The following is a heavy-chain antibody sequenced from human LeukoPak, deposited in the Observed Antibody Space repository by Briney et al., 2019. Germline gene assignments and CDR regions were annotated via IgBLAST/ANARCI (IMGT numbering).Heavy chain of an antibody. CDR1: GFSLSTSGMC. CDR2: IDWDDDK. J-gene: IGHJ3*02. V-gene: IGHV2-70*11. CDR3: ARILLMYGSIPGAFDI. Sequence: SGPALVKPTQTLTLTCTFSGFSLSTSGMCVSWIRQPLGKALEWLARIDWDDDKYYSTSLKTRLTISKDTSKNQVVLTMTNMDPVDTATYYCARILLMYGSIPGAFDIWGQGTMVTVSS. D-gene: IGHD3-10*01.